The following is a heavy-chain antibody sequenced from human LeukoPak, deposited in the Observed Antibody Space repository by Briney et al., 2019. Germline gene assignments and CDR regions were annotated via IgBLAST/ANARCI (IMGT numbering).Heavy chain of an antibody. D-gene: IGHD4-11*01. CDR2: INPSGGST. J-gene: IGHJ6*02. Sequence: ASVKVSCKASGYTFTSYYMHWVRQAPGQGLEWMGIINPSGGSTSYAQKFQGRVTMTRDTSTSTVYMELSSLRSEDTAVYYCARDLQESLPVCYGMDVWGQGTTVTVSS. CDR1: GYTFTSYY. CDR3: ARDLQESLPVCYGMDV. V-gene: IGHV1-46*01.